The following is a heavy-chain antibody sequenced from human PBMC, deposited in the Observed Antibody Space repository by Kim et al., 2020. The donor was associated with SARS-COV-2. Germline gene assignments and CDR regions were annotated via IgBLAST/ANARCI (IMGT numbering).Heavy chain of an antibody. CDR3: AGDAGGSSGDFDY. J-gene: IGHJ4*02. D-gene: IGHD6-6*01. Sequence: YLDSVKPRATISSDNANNSLYLQGNSLRAGDTAVYYCAGDAGGSSGDFDYWGQGTLVTVSS. V-gene: IGHV3-7*03.